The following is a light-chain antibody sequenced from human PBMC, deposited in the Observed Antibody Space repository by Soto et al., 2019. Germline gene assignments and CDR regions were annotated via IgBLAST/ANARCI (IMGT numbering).Light chain of an antibody. CDR3: LPDYIWPLS. V-gene: IGKV1-6*01. CDR1: KGIRDA. CDR2: DAS. Sequence: AIQMTQSQAARSASVGDRGTRTGRASKGIRDALAWYQQKPGKAPTLLIYDASSLPTGVPSRFSGSGSGTDFTLTISSLQPEDFATYYCLPDYIWPLSFGGGTKVDIK. J-gene: IGKJ4*01.